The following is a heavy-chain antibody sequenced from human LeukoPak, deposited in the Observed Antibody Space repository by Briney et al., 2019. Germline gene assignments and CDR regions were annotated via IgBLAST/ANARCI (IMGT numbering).Heavy chain of an antibody. CDR3: ATNEWELLKS. CDR2: INQDGNDK. J-gene: IGHJ5*02. V-gene: IGHV3-7*01. CDR1: GFTFSNLW. D-gene: IGHD1-26*01. Sequence: PGGSLRLSCAASGFTFSNLWMTWVRQASGKGLEWVANINQDGNDKYYVESVKGRFTISRDNAKNSVYLQMSSLRAEDTAAYYCATNEWELLKSWGQGTLVTVSS.